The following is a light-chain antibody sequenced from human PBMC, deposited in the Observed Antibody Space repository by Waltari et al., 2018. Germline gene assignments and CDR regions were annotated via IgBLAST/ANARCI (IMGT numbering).Light chain of an antibody. Sequence: DIVMTQSPDSLAVSLGERATINCKSSQSVLYSSNNKNYLAWYQQKPGQPPKLLIYWASTLESGVPDRVSGSVSGTDFTLTINSLQAEDVAVYYCQHYYSPPWTFGQGTKVEIK. CDR3: QHYYSPPWT. CDR2: WAS. V-gene: IGKV4-1*01. J-gene: IGKJ1*01. CDR1: QSVLYSSNNKNY.